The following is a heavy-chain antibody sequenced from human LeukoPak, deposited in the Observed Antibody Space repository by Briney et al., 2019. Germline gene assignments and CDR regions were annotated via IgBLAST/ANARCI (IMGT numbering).Heavy chain of an antibody. D-gene: IGHD5-12*01. V-gene: IGHV3-23*01. Sequence: GGSLRLSCAASGFTFSSYPMNWVRQAPGKGLEWVSSISGSGGSTFYTDSVKGRFTISRDNSKNTQYLQMNRLRADETAVYYCTRSFRGYDFYYFDYWGQGILVTVSS. J-gene: IGHJ4*02. CDR1: GFTFSSYP. CDR3: TRSFRGYDFYYFDY. CDR2: ISGSGGST.